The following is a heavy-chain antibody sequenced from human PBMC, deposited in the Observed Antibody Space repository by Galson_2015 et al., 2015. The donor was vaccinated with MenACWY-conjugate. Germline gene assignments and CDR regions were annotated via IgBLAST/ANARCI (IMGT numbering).Heavy chain of an antibody. D-gene: IGHD2-2*01. V-gene: IGHV1-2*04. CDR2: INPNNGGT. CDR1: GYTFTGYY. CDR3: ARGRGYCSSSSCLNWFDP. J-gene: IGHJ5*02. Sequence: SVKVSCKASGYTFTGYYMHWVRQAPGQGLEWMGWINPNNGGTNYAQKFQGWVTMTRDTSISTAYMELSRLRSDDTAVYYCARGRGYCSSSSCLNWFDPWGQGTLVAVSS.